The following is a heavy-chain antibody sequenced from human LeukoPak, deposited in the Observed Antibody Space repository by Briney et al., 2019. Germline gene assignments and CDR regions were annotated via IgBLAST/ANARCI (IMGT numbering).Heavy chain of an antibody. CDR3: ARSLQTVRGTYDY. CDR1: GFTFSSYE. Sequence: GGSLRLSCAASGFTFSSYEMNWVRQAPGKGLEWVSYISSSGSTIYYADSVKGRFTISRDSAKNSLYLQMNSLRAEDTAVYYCARSLQTVRGTYDYWGQGTLVTVSS. D-gene: IGHD3-10*01. CDR2: ISSSGSTI. J-gene: IGHJ4*02. V-gene: IGHV3-48*03.